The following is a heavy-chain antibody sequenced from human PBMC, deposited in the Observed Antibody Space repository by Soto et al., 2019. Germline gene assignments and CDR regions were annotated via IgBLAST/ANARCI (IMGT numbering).Heavy chain of an antibody. J-gene: IGHJ4*02. CDR2: ISASGGST. D-gene: IGHD3-16*02. V-gene: IGHV3-23*01. CDR3: AKARVVITFGGVIVPMPDY. Sequence: EVQLLESGGGLVQPEGSLRLSCAASGFTFSSYAMNWVRQAPGKRLEWVSGISASGGSTFYADSVKGRFTISRDNSEKTLYLQMNSLRAEDTAVYYCAKARVVITFGGVIVPMPDYWGQGTLVTVSS. CDR1: GFTFSSYA.